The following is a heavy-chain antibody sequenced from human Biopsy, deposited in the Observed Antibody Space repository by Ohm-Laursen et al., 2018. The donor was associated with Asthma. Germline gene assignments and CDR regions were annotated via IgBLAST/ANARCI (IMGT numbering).Heavy chain of an antibody. CDR1: GGTFNTYV. CDR3: ARKAGSCISRTCYSLDF. Sequence: SVKVPCKSLGGTFNTYVIGWVRQAPGQGLEWMGGSNSVFGTTTYPQKFQDRVTITADDSTSTVYMELSSLRSEDTAVYYCARKAGSCISRTCYSLDFWGQGTLVTVSS. J-gene: IGHJ4*02. V-gene: IGHV1-69*13. CDR2: SNSVFGTT. D-gene: IGHD2-2*01.